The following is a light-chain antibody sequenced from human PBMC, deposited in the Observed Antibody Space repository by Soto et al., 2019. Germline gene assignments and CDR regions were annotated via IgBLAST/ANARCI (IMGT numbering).Light chain of an antibody. J-gene: IGKJ1*01. CDR3: QQYDNLPPTWT. V-gene: IGKV1-33*01. CDR2: DAS. Sequence: DIQMTQSPSSLSASVGDRVTITCQASQDIDKFLNWYQQKPGKPPKLLIDDASNLATGVPSRFSGRGSGTDFTFTISSLQPEDVATYYCQQYDNLPPTWTFGQGTKVEIE. CDR1: QDIDKF.